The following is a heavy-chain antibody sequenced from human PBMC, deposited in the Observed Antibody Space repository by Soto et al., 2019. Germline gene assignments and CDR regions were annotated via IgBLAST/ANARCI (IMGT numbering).Heavy chain of an antibody. J-gene: IGHJ6*02. CDR2: IIPILGTT. V-gene: IGHV1-69*13. CDR3: ARVGVMVAKDSYYYGMDV. D-gene: IGHD3-16*02. Sequence: SVKVSCRASGGTFSSHGISWVRRAPGQGLEWMGGIIPILGTTNYAQQFQDRVTIIADESTSTAYMELSSLRSEDTAVYYCARVGVMVAKDSYYYGMDVWGQGTTVTVSS. CDR1: GGTFSSHG.